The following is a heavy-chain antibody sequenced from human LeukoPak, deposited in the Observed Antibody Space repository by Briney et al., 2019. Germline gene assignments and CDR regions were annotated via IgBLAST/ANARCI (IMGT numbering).Heavy chain of an antibody. J-gene: IGHJ5*02. CDR2: ISSSSSTI. CDR3: ARDRARYYDSSGYHSPNWFDP. CDR1: GFTFSSYS. D-gene: IGHD3-22*01. V-gene: IGHV3-48*01. Sequence: GGSLRLSCAASGFTFSSYSMNWVRQAPGKGLEWVSYISSSSSTIYYADSVKGRFTISRDNAKNSLYLRMNSLRAEDTAVYYCARDRARYYDSSGYHSPNWFDPWGQGTLVTVSS.